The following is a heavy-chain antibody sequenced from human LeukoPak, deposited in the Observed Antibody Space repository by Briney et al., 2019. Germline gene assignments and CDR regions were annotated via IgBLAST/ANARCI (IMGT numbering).Heavy chain of an antibody. V-gene: IGHV4-4*07. CDR3: ARDKRGLGSYFDY. CDR1: GGSISSYY. Sequence: SETLSLTCTVSGGSISSYYWSWIRQPAGKGLEWIGRIYTSGSTDYNPSLKSRVTISVDKSKNQFSLKLSSVTAADTAVYYCARDKRGLGSYFDYWGQGTLVTVSS. CDR2: IYTSGST. D-gene: IGHD1-26*01. J-gene: IGHJ4*02.